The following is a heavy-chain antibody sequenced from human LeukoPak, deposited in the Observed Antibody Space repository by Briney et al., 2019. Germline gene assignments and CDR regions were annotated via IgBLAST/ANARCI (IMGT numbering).Heavy chain of an antibody. Sequence: PGGSLRLSCAASGFTFSSYEMNWVGQAPGNWLEWVSYISSSGSTIYYADSVKGRFTISRDNAKNSLYLQMNSLRAEDTAVYYCARLMATTDHDAFDIWGQGTMVTVSS. CDR3: ARLMATTDHDAFDI. CDR2: ISSSGSTI. D-gene: IGHD5-24*01. V-gene: IGHV3-48*03. J-gene: IGHJ3*02. CDR1: GFTFSSYE.